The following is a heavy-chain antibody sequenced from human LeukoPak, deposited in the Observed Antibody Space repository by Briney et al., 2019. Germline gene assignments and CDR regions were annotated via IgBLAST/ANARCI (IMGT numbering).Heavy chain of an antibody. CDR3: ARHGPAAAGNYYYYYYGMDV. D-gene: IGHD6-13*01. V-gene: IGHV5-51*01. CDR2: IYPGDSDT. CDR1: GYSFTSYW. J-gene: IGHJ6*02. Sequence: GESLKISCKGSGYSFTSYWISWVRQMPGKGLEWMGIIYPGDSDTRYSPSFQGQVTISADKSISTAYLQWSSLKASDTAMYYCARHGPAAAGNYYYYYYGMDVWGQGTTVTVSS.